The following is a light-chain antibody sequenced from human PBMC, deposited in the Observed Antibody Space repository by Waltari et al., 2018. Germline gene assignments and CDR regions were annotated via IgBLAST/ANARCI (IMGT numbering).Light chain of an antibody. V-gene: IGLV3-19*01. CDR2: DKN. Sequence: SPELTQDPAVSVAMGQTVRITCQGDSLRSYYASWYQQRPGQAPILVMYDKNNRPSGVPDRFSGSSSHNTASLTITGAQAEDEASYYCHSRDASGVAGSFGGGTKLTVL. CDR3: HSRDASGVAGS. CDR1: SLRSYY. J-gene: IGLJ2*01.